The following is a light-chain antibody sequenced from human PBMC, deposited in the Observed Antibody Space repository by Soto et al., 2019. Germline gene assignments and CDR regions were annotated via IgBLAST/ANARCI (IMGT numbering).Light chain of an antibody. Sequence: QSALTQPASVSGSPGQSITISCTGTSSDVGSYNLVSWYQRHPGKVPKLMIYEVSKRPSGVSNRFSGSKSGNTASLTISGLQAEDEADYYCCSYAGSIYVFGTGTKVTVL. CDR3: CSYAGSIYV. CDR1: SSDVGSYNL. V-gene: IGLV2-23*02. J-gene: IGLJ1*01. CDR2: EVS.